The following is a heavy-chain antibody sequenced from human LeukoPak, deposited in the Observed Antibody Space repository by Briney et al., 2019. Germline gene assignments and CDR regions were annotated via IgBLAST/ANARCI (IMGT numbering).Heavy chain of an antibody. D-gene: IGHD2-21*01. CDR1: GFTFSDYG. V-gene: IGHV3-30*03. CDR3: ARGIGGDRDY. CDR2: ISYDGGNK. J-gene: IGHJ1*01. Sequence: GGSLRLSCAASGFTFSDYGMHWVRQAPGKGLEWVALISYDGGNKFYADSVRDRFTISRDNAKNTLYLQMNSLRADDTAVYYCARGIGGDRDYWGQGTLVTVSS.